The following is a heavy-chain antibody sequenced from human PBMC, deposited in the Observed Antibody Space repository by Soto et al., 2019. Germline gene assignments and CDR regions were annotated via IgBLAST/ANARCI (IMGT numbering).Heavy chain of an antibody. CDR2: INPSGGST. J-gene: IGHJ4*02. Sequence: ASVKVSCKASGSTFTSYYMHWVRQAPGQGLEWMGIINPSGGSTSYAQKFQGRVTMTRDTSTSTVYMELSSLRSEDTAVYFYARDGAGIAAGVGSYYFDYWGQGTLVTVSS. CDR1: GSTFTSYY. V-gene: IGHV1-46*03. D-gene: IGHD6-13*01. CDR3: ARDGAGIAAGVGSYYFDY.